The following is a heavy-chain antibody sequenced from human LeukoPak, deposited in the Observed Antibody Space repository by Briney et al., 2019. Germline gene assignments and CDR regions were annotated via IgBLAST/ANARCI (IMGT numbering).Heavy chain of an antibody. CDR1: GGSISSYY. CDR3: ARETMITYYFDY. J-gene: IGHJ4*02. V-gene: IGHV4-59*01. Sequence: SETLSLTCTVSGGSISSYYWSWIRQPPGKGLEWIGYIYYSWSTNYNPSLKSRVIISVDTSKNQFSLRLSSVTAADTAVYYCARETMITYYFDYWGQGTLVTVSS. CDR2: IYYSWST. D-gene: IGHD3-16*01.